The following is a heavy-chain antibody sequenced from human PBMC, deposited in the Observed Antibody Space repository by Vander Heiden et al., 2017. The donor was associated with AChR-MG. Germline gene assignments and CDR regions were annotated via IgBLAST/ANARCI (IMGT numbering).Heavy chain of an antibody. Sequence: QLVESGGGLVQPGGSLRLSCAASGFTFSGHWMSWVRQAPGKGLEWVANMNQDGNEKYYVDSVRGRFIISRDNAKNSLYLQMNSLRAEDTAVYYCARARGVDCWGQGTLVTVSS. V-gene: IGHV3-7*01. CDR1: GFTFSGHW. D-gene: IGHD3-10*01. CDR3: ARARGVDC. J-gene: IGHJ4*02. CDR2: MNQDGNEK.